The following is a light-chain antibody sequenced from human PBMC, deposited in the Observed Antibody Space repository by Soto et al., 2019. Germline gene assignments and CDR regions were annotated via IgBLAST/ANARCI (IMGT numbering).Light chain of an antibody. Sequence: EIVMTQSPATLSVSPGERATLSCRASQSVSSNLTWYQQKPGQAPRLLIYGPSTRATGIPARFSGSGSGTEFTLTISSLQSADFAVYYCQQYNNWPPWTFGQGTKVEIK. V-gene: IGKV3-15*01. CDR3: QQYNNWPPWT. CDR1: QSVSSN. CDR2: GPS. J-gene: IGKJ1*01.